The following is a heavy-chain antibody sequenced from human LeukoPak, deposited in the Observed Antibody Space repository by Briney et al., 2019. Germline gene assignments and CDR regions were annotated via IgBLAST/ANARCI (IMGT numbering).Heavy chain of an antibody. CDR2: IYYSGST. D-gene: IGHD6-13*01. CDR3: ARDQEGSSSWINWFDP. J-gene: IGHJ5*02. CDR1: GGSISSYY. Sequence: PSETLSLTCTVSGGSISSYYWSWIRQPPGKGLEWIGYIYYSGSTNYNPSLKSRVTISVDTSKNQFSLKLSSVTAADTAVYYSARDQEGSSSWINWFDPWGQGTLVTVS. V-gene: IGHV4-59*01.